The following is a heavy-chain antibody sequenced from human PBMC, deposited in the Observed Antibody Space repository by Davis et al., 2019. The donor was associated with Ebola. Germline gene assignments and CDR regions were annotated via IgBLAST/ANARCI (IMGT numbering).Heavy chain of an antibody. D-gene: IGHD6-19*01. V-gene: IGHV1-24*01. CDR3: TIRHAYSSGWYPY. Sequence: ASVKVSCKVSGYTLTELSMHWVRQAPGKGLEWMGGFDPEDGETISAQKFQGRVTMTEDTSTDTAYMELSSLRSEDTAVYYCTIRHAYSSGWYPYWGQGTLVTVSS. J-gene: IGHJ4*02. CDR2: FDPEDGET. CDR1: GYTLTELS.